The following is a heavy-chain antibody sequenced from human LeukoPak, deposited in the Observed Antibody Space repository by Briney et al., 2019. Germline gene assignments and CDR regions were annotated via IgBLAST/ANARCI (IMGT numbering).Heavy chain of an antibody. D-gene: IGHD3-9*01. Sequence: PGGSLRLSCAASGFTFSSYAMSWVRQAPGKGLEWVSAISGSGGSTYYADSVKGRFTISRDNSKNTLYLQMNSLRAEDTAVYYCARRNVLRYFDWYDYWGQGTLVTVSS. CDR2: ISGSGGST. J-gene: IGHJ4*02. CDR1: GFTFSSYA. CDR3: ARRNVLRYFDWYDY. V-gene: IGHV3-23*01.